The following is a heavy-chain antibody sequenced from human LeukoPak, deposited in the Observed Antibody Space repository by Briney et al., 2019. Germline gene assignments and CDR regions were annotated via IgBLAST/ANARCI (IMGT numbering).Heavy chain of an antibody. CDR2: ISGSGGST. Sequence: GGSLRLSCAASGFTFSSYAMSWVRRAPGKGLEWGSAISGSGGSTYYADSVKGRFTISRDNSKNTLYLQMNSLRAEDTAVYYCASLPVLDAFDIWGQGTMVTVSS. V-gene: IGHV3-23*01. D-gene: IGHD3-10*01. J-gene: IGHJ3*02. CDR3: ASLPVLDAFDI. CDR1: GFTFSSYA.